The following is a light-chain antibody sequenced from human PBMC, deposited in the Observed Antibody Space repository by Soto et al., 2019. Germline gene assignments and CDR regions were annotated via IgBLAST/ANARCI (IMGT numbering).Light chain of an antibody. CDR3: QQYNNWLSIT. CDR1: QSVSYN. Sequence: EVVMTQSPATLSVSPGERATLSCRASQSVSYNLALYQQKPGQAPRLLIYGASTRASGIPVNFSGSGSETEFTLTISSLQSEDFAVYYCQQYNNWLSITFGQGTRLEI. CDR2: GAS. J-gene: IGKJ5*01. V-gene: IGKV3-15*01.